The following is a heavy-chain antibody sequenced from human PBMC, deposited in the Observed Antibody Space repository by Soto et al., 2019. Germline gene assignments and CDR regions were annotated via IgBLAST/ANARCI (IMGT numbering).Heavy chain of an antibody. CDR1: GFTFSSYA. CDR2: ISGSGGST. V-gene: IGHV3-23*01. D-gene: IGHD3-22*01. CDR3: AKGALSYYYDSSGYYLDY. J-gene: IGHJ4*02. Sequence: GGSLRLSCAASGFTFSSYAMSWVRQAPGKGLEWVSAISGSGGSTYYADSVKGRFTISRDNSKNTLYLQMNSLRAEDTAVYYCAKGALSYYYDSSGYYLDYWGQGTLVTVSS.